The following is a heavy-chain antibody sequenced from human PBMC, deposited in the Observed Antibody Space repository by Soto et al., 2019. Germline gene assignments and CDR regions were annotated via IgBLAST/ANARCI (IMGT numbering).Heavy chain of an antibody. J-gene: IGHJ4*02. CDR2: TRNKANRYTT. CDR3: GRVGDYNFWRGPDY. Sequence: GGSLRLSCAASGFSFSDHYMDWVRQAPGKGLEWVARTRNKANRYTTEYAASVKGRFTISRDDSKNSLYLQMSSLQTEDTAVYYCGRVGDYNFWRGPDYWGQGTLVTVSS. D-gene: IGHD3-3*01. V-gene: IGHV3-72*01. CDR1: GFSFSDHY.